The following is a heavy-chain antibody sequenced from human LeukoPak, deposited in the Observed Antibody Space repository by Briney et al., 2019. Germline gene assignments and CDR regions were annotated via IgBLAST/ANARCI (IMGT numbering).Heavy chain of an antibody. D-gene: IGHD4-17*01. CDR1: GYTFTGYY. V-gene: IGHV1-2*02. CDR2: INPNSGGT. CDR3: ARDLKGDYASYWFDP. J-gene: IGHJ5*02. Sequence: ASVKVSCKASGYTFTGYYMHWVRQAAGQGLEWMGWINPNSGGTNYAQKFQGRVTMTRDTSISTAYMELSRLRSDDTAVYYCARDLKGDYASYWFDPWGRGTLVTVSS.